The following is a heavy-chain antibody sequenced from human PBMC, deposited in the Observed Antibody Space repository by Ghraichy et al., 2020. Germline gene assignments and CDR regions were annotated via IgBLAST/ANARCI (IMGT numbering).Heavy chain of an antibody. CDR1: GHTFNSYY. CDR3: SRGTTAVAQYFTY. D-gene: IGHD4-23*01. V-gene: IGHV1-46*02. Sequence: ASVKVSCKASGHTFNSYYLHWVRQAPGQGLEWMGIINPSGGGTSYAQKFQGRVTVTRDTSTSTVYMELSSLRSEDTAVYYCSRGTTAVAQYFTYWGQGTLVTVSS. CDR2: INPSGGGT. J-gene: IGHJ4*02.